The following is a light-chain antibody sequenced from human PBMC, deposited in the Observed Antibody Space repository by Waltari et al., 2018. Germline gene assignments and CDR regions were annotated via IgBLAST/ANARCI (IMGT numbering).Light chain of an antibody. CDR2: GAS. J-gene: IGKJ1*01. CDR1: QIVSSNY. V-gene: IGKV3-20*01. Sequence: EIVLTQSPGTLSLSPGERATLSCRASQIVSSNYLAWYKQKPGEAPRLLIYGASSRATGIPDRFSGSGSGTDFTLTISRLEPEDFAVYYCQQYATSWTFGQGTKVEI. CDR3: QQYATSWT.